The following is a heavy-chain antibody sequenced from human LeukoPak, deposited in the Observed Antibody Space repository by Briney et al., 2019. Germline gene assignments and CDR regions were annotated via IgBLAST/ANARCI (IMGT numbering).Heavy chain of an antibody. D-gene: IGHD3-10*01. CDR2: IFYSGST. V-gene: IGHV4-39*01. CDR1: GGSISSSSYY. J-gene: IGHJ4*02. Sequence: SETLSLTCTVSGGSISSSSYYWGWIRQPPGKGLEWIGNIFYSGSTYYNPSLKSRVTISVDTSKNQFSLKLNSVTAADTAVYYCARLWFGAYYFDYWGQGTLVTVSS. CDR3: ARLWFGAYYFDY.